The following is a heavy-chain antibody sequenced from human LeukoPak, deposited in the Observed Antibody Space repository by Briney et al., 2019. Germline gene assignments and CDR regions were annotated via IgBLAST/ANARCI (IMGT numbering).Heavy chain of an antibody. D-gene: IGHD6-19*01. CDR1: GGSFSGYY. Sequence: PSETLSLTCGVYGGSFSGYYWSWIRQPPGKGLEWIGEINHSGSTNYNPSLKSRVTISVDTSKNQFSLKLSSVTAADTAVYYCARGSGWYFPDYWGQGTLVTVSS. J-gene: IGHJ4*02. CDR3: ARGSGWYFPDY. V-gene: IGHV4-34*01. CDR2: INHSGST.